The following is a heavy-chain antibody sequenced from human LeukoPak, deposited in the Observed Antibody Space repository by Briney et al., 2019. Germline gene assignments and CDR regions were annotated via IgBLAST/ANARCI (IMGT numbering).Heavy chain of an antibody. V-gene: IGHV3-48*01. J-gene: IGHJ4*02. D-gene: IGHD7-27*01. CDR3: ARDRDWGSDY. CDR2: INSDTI. Sequence: GGSLRLSCAASGFTFSTYSMNWVRQAPGQGLEWVSYINSDTIWYADSVKGRFTISRDNAKNSLFLQMNSLRAEDTAVYYCARDRDWGSDYWGQGTLVTVSS. CDR1: GFTFSTYS.